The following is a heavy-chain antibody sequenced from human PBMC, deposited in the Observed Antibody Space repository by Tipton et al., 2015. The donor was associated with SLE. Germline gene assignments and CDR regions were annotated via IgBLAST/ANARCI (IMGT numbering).Heavy chain of an antibody. CDR1: GFTFGDYA. J-gene: IGHJ4*02. Sequence: SLRLSCTGFGFTFGDYAMSWVRQAPGKGLEWVSFIRSKAYGGTTEYAASVKGRFTISRDDSKSIAYLQMNSLKTEDTAVYYCSRDRFRYSSGDYFDYWGQGTLVTVSS. CDR3: SRDRFRYSSGDYFDY. V-gene: IGHV3-49*04. CDR2: IRSKAYGGTT. D-gene: IGHD6-19*01.